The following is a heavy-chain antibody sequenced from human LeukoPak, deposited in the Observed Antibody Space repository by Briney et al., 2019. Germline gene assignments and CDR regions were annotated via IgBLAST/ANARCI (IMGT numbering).Heavy chain of an antibody. J-gene: IGHJ4*02. CDR1: GGSISSYY. CDR3: ARALDYDFWSGLGGY. CDR2: IYYSGST. Sequence: SETLSLTCTVSGGSISSYYWSWIRQPPGKGLEWMGYIYYSGSTNYNPSLKSRVTISVDTSKNQFSLKLSSVTAADTAVYYCARALDYDFWSGLGGYWGQGTLVTVSS. D-gene: IGHD3-3*01. V-gene: IGHV4-59*01.